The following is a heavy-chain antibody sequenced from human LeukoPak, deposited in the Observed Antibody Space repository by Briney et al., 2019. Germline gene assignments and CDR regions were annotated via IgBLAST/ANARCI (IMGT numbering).Heavy chain of an antibody. J-gene: IGHJ4*02. D-gene: IGHD5-18*01. CDR3: TTGRGYSYGSPFFDY. V-gene: IGHV3-15*07. CDR2: IKSRTVGGTT. Sequence: TGGSLRLSCAASGFTFSNAWMNWVRQAPGKGLEWVGRIKSRTVGGTTDYAAPVKGRFTISRDDSKNTLYLQMNSLKTEDTAVYYCTTGRGYSYGSPFFDYWGQGTLVTVSS. CDR1: GFTFSNAW.